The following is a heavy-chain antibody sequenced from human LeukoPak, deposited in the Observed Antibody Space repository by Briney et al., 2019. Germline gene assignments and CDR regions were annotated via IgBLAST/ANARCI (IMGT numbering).Heavy chain of an antibody. CDR1: GFTFSSYG. CDR2: IWYDGSDK. J-gene: IGHJ6*02. CDR3: AKDSNTYYYASGSRGPYYYYGMDV. Sequence: GGSLRLSCAASGFTFSSYGMHWVRQAPGKGLEWVAVIWYDGSDKYYADSVKGRFTISRDNAKNSLYLQMDSLRAEDTALYYCAKDSNTYYYASGSRGPYYYYGMDVWGQGTTVTVSS. D-gene: IGHD3-10*01. V-gene: IGHV3-33*03.